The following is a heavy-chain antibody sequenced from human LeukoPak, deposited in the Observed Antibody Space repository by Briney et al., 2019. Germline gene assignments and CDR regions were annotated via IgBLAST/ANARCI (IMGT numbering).Heavy chain of an antibody. D-gene: IGHD3-9*01. CDR2: IYHSGST. J-gene: IGHJ4*02. V-gene: IGHV4-30-2*01. CDR1: GGSISSGGYS. CDR3: AGSSNWLSFDY. Sequence: PSETLSLTCAVSGGSISSGGYSWSWIRQPPGKGLEWIGYIYHSGSTYYNPSLKSRVTISVDRSKNQFSLKLSSVTAADTAVYYCAGSSNWLSFDYWGQGTLVTASS.